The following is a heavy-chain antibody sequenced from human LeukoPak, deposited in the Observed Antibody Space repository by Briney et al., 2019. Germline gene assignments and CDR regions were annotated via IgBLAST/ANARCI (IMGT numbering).Heavy chain of an antibody. D-gene: IGHD1-26*01. CDR1: GFTFSSYW. CDR2: IKQDGSEK. J-gene: IGHJ6*02. V-gene: IGHV3-7*01. CDR3: ARDHALDSGSYWKHYYYYGMDV. Sequence: GGSLRLSCAASGFTFSSYWMSWVRQAPGKGLEWVANIKQDGSEKYYVDSVKGRFTISRDNAKNSLYLQMNSLRAEDTAVYYCARDHALDSGSYWKHYYYYGMDVWGQGTLVTVSS.